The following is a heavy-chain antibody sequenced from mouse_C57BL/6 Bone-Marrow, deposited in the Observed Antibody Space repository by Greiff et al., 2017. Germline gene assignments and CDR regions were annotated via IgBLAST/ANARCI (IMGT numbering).Heavy chain of an antibody. V-gene: IGHV1-50*01. D-gene: IGHD2-3*01. Sequence: QVQLQQPGAELVKPGASVKLSCKASGYTFTSYWMQWVKQRSGQGLEWIGEIDPSDSYTNYNQKFKGKATLTVDTSSSTAYMQLSSLTSEDSAVYYCARPDGPPWFAYWGQGTLVTVSA. CDR2: IDPSDSYT. CDR1: GYTFTSYW. J-gene: IGHJ3*01. CDR3: ARPDGPPWFAY.